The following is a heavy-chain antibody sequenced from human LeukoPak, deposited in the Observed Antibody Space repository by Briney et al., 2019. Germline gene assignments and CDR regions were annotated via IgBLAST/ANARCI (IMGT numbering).Heavy chain of an antibody. CDR1: GYTFTSYD. CDR3: ARGPTGYYSSYYYYGMDV. V-gene: IGHV1-8*01. D-gene: IGHD3-9*01. CDR2: MNPNSGNT. J-gene: IGHJ6*02. Sequence: ASVKVSCKASGYTFTSYDINWVRQATGQGLEWMGWMNPNSGNTGYAQRFQGRVTMTRNTSISTAYMELSSLRSEDTAVYYCARGPTGYYSSYYYYGMDVWGQGTTVTVSS.